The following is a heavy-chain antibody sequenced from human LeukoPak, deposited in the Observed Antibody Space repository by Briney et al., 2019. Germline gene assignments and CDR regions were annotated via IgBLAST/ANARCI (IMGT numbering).Heavy chain of an antibody. V-gene: IGHV4-59*12. Sequence: SETLSLTCTVSGGSISSYYWSWIRQPPGKGLEWIGYIYYSGSTNYNPSLKSRVTISVDTSKNQFSLKLSSVTAADTAVYYCARGSRRWLQLEGDWFDPWGQGTLVTVSS. CDR1: GGSISSYY. CDR2: IYYSGST. D-gene: IGHD5-24*01. CDR3: ARGSRRWLQLEGDWFDP. J-gene: IGHJ5*02.